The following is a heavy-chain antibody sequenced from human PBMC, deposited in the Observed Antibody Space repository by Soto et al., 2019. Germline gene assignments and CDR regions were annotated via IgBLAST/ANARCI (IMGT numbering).Heavy chain of an antibody. CDR1: GLTFSSYA. D-gene: IGHD3-9*01. V-gene: IGHV3-33*07. CDR2: IWYDGSSK. Sequence: PVGSLRLSCAVSGLTFSSYAMYWVRQAPGKGLEWVAIIWYDGSSKYYADSVKGRFTISRDNSKNTVYLQMNSLRAEDTAVYYCARNVQTLRYNGMDVWGQGTTVTVSS. CDR3: ARNVQTLRYNGMDV. J-gene: IGHJ6*02.